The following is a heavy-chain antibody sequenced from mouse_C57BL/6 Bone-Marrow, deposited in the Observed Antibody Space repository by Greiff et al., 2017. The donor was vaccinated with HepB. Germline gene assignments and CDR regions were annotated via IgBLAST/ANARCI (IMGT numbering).Heavy chain of an antibody. CDR2: IYPGDGDT. J-gene: IGHJ3*01. Sequence: QVQLKESGPELVKPGASVKISCKASGYAFSSSWMNWVKQRPGKGLEWIGRIYPGDGDTNYNGKFKGKATLTADKSSSTAYMQLSSLTSEDSAVYFCARWLRTGFAYWGQGTLVTVSA. CDR3: ARWLRTGFAY. V-gene: IGHV1-82*01. D-gene: IGHD1-2*01. CDR1: GYAFSSSW.